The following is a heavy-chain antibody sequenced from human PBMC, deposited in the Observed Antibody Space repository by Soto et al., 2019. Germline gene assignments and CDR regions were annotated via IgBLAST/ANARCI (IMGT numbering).Heavy chain of an antibody. J-gene: IGHJ6*02. D-gene: IGHD4-4*01. Sequence: QVQLVESGGGLVKPGGSLRLSCAASGFTFSDHYMSWIRQAPGKGLEWVSYISSSSSYTNYADSVKGRFTISRENSNNSLYLQMNSLRVEDTSVYYCASGGMPTVGMDVWGQGTTGNVSS. CDR2: ISSSSSYT. CDR3: ASGGMPTVGMDV. CDR1: GFTFSDHY. V-gene: IGHV3-11*05.